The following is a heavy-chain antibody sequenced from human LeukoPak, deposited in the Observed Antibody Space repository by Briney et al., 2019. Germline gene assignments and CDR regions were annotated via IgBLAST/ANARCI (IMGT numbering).Heavy chain of an antibody. V-gene: IGHV1-24*01. CDR3: ARDRGSSSSRGAFDI. CDR1: GYTLTELS. CDR2: FDPEDGET. Sequence: ASVKVSCKVSGYTLTELSMHWVRQAPGKGLEWMGGFDPEDGETIYAQKFQGRVTITADKSTNTAHMELSSLRSEDTAVYCCARDRGSSSSRGAFDIWGQGTMVTVSS. J-gene: IGHJ3*02. D-gene: IGHD6-6*01.